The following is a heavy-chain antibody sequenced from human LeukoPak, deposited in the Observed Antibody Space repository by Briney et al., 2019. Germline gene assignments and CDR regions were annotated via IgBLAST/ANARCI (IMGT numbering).Heavy chain of an antibody. CDR3: ARYYGSGSYYNRWFDP. CDR2: IYSGGNT. D-gene: IGHD3-10*01. Sequence: GSLRLSCAASGFTVSSNYMNWVRQAPGKGLEWVSVIYSGGNTYYADSVKGRFTISRDNSKNTLYLQMNSLRAEDTAVYYCARYYGSGSYYNRWFDPWGQGTLVTVSS. V-gene: IGHV3-53*01. J-gene: IGHJ5*02. CDR1: GFTVSSNY.